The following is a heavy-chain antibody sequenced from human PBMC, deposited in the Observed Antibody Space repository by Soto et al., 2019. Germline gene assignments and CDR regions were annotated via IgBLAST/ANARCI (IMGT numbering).Heavy chain of an antibody. CDR2: INPSVGST. V-gene: IGHV1-46*01. CDR3: ATSGGILGTRSWFDP. J-gene: IGHJ5*02. CDR1: GYTFTRYY. D-gene: IGHD1-7*01. Sequence: QVQLVQSGAEVKKPGASVRVSCKASGYTFTRYYMHWVRQAPGQGLEWMGIINPSVGSTTYAQKFQGRSTMTRDTSTSTVYMELSSLRSEDTAVYYCATSGGILGTRSWFDPWGQGTLVTVSS.